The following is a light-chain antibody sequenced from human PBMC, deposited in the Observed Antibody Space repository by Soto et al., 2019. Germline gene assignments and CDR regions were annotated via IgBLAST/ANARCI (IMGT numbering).Light chain of an antibody. V-gene: IGLV2-14*01. CDR1: SSDVGGYNY. Sequence: QSVLTQPASVSGSPGQSITISCTGTSSDVGGYNYVSWYQQHPGKAPKLMIYDVSNRPSGVSNRFSGSKSGNTASLTISGLQADDEADYYCSSYTSSSTLEFGGGTKVTVL. CDR3: SSYTSSSTLE. J-gene: IGLJ2*01. CDR2: DVS.